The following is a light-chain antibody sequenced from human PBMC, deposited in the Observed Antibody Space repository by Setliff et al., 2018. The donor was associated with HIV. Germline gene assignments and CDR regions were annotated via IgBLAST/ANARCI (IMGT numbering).Light chain of an antibody. J-gene: IGLJ1*01. V-gene: IGLV2-23*02. Sequence: QSALTQPASVSGPPGQSITISCTGTSSDVGGYNYVSWYQQHPGKAPKLMIYDVTKRPSGVYNRFSVSKSGNTASLTISGLQAEDEADYYCCSYAGSSTPYVFGTGTKVTVL. CDR2: DVT. CDR3: CSYAGSSTPYV. CDR1: SSDVGGYNY.